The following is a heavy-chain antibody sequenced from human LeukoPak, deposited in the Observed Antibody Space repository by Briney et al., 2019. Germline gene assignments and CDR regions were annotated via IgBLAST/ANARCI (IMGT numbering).Heavy chain of an antibody. CDR1: GFTFSSYW. Sequence: PGGSLRLSCAASGFTFSSYWMSWVRQAPGKGLEWVAVISYDGSNKYYADSVKGRFTISRDNSKNTLYLQMNSLRAEDTAVYYCAREDNVQPYFDYWGQGTLVTVSS. V-gene: IGHV3-30-3*01. D-gene: IGHD1-1*01. CDR2: ISYDGSNK. CDR3: AREDNVQPYFDY. J-gene: IGHJ4*02.